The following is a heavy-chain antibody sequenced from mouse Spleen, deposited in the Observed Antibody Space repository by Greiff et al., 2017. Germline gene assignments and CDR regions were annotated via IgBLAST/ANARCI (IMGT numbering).Heavy chain of an antibody. Sequence: VKLMESGPELVKPGASVKISCKASGYAFSSSWMNWVKQRPGKGLEWIGRIYPGDGDTNYNGKFKGKATLTADKSSSTAYMQLSSLTSEDSAVYCCARAPITTATFYFDYWGQGTTLTVSS. D-gene: IGHD1-2*01. J-gene: IGHJ2*01. V-gene: IGHV1-82*01. CDR1: GYAFSSSW. CDR2: IYPGDGDT. CDR3: ARAPITTATFYFDY.